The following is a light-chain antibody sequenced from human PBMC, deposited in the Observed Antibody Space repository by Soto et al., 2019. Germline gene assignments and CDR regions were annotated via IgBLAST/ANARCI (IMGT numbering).Light chain of an antibody. V-gene: IGKV3-11*01. CDR2: DAS. Sequence: EIVLTQSPATLSLSPGERATLSCRASQSVSSYLAWYQQKPGQAPRLLIYDASNRATGIPARFSGSVSGTDFTRTIRSLEREDFAVYYCQQRSNWPPRFTFGPGTKVDIK. CDR3: QQRSNWPPRFT. CDR1: QSVSSY. J-gene: IGKJ3*01.